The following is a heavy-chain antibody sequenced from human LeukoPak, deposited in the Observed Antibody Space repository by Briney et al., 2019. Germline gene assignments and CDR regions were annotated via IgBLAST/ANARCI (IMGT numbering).Heavy chain of an antibody. CDR2: MYYRGNT. Sequence: SETLSLTCIVSGGSINSAPDYWGWIRQPPGKGLEWIGSMYYRGNTNYNTSLKRRVTISLDTSKSQFFLKLTSVTAADTAVYYCARRITMIVRWFDPWGQGTLVTVSS. D-gene: IGHD3-22*01. J-gene: IGHJ5*02. CDR3: ARRITMIVRWFDP. V-gene: IGHV4-39*07. CDR1: GGSINSAPDY.